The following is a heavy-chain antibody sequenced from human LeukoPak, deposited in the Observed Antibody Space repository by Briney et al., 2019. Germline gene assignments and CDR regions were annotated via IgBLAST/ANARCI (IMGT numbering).Heavy chain of an antibody. CDR1: GGTFSSYA. Sequence: SVTVSCKASGGTFSSYAISWVRQAPGQGLEWMGRIIPILGIANYAQKFQGRVTITADKSTSTAYMELSSLRSEDTAVYYCARSQRGYSYGNWFDPWGQGTLVTVSS. CDR2: IIPILGIA. CDR3: ARSQRGYSYGNWFDP. J-gene: IGHJ5*02. D-gene: IGHD5-18*01. V-gene: IGHV1-69*04.